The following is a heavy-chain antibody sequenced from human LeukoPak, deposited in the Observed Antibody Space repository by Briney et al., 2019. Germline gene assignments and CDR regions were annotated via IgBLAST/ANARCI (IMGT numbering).Heavy chain of an antibody. V-gene: IGHV5-51*01. D-gene: IGHD2-21*02. J-gene: IGHJ4*02. CDR3: ARVAYCGGDCYFVFNYFDY. CDR1: GYSFNNYW. Sequence: GESPKISCKGSGYSFNNYWIGWVRQMPGKGLEWMGIMYSGDSDTRYSPSFQGQVTISADKSISTAYLQWSSLKASDTAMYYCARVAYCGGDCYFVFNYFDYWGQGTLVTVSS. CDR2: MYSGDSDT.